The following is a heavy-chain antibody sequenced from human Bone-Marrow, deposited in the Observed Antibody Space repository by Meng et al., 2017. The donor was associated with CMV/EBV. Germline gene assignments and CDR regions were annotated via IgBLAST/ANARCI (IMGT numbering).Heavy chain of an antibody. CDR2: IYYSGST. CDR3: ARTSIAARPRAFDI. Sequence: SETLSLTCTVSGGSISSYYWSWIRQPPGKGLEWIGYIYYSGSTNYNPSLKSRVTISVDTSKNQFSLQLNSVTPEDTAVYYCARTSIAARPRAFDIWGQGTMVAVSS. V-gene: IGHV4-59*12. CDR1: GGSISSYY. J-gene: IGHJ3*02. D-gene: IGHD6-6*01.